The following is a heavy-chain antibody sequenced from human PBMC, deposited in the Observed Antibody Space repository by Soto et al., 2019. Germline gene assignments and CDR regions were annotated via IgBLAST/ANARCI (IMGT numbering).Heavy chain of an antibody. CDR3: AREGSGYYDSSGYGPYGMDV. V-gene: IGHV3-33*01. CDR2: IWYDGSNK. CDR1: GFTFSSYG. Sequence: GGSLRLSCAASGFTFSSYGMHWVRQAPGKGLEWVAVIWYDGSNKYYADSVKGRFTIPRDNSKNTLYLQMNSLRAEDTAVYYCAREGSGYYDSSGYGPYGMDVWGQGTTVTVSS. D-gene: IGHD3-22*01. J-gene: IGHJ6*02.